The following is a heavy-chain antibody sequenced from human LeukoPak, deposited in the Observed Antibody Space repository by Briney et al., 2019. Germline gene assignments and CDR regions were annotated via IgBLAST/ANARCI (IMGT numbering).Heavy chain of an antibody. CDR1: GGSISSYY. J-gene: IGHJ6*02. V-gene: IGHV4-59*01. CDR3: ARGASTSPYYYGMDI. Sequence: PSETLSLTCTVSGGSISSYYWSWIRQPPGKGLEWIGYIYYSGSTNYKPTLRSRVTISVDTSENQFSLRLYSVTAADTAVYYCARGASTSPYYYGMDIWGQGTTVTVSS. CDR2: IYYSGST. D-gene: IGHD6-6*01.